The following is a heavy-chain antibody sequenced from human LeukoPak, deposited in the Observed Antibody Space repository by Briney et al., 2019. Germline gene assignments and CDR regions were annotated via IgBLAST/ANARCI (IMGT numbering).Heavy chain of an antibody. D-gene: IGHD4-17*01. Sequence: SETLSLTCTVSGGSVSSGNYYWTWIRQPPGKGLEWIGYNSYSGSANYDPSLKSRVTILLDTSKNQFSLKLSSVTAADTAIYSCARRVSGDYGHWFDPWGQGTLVTVSS. J-gene: IGHJ5*02. V-gene: IGHV4-61*01. CDR1: GGSVSSGNYY. CDR3: ARRVSGDYGHWFDP. CDR2: NSYSGSA.